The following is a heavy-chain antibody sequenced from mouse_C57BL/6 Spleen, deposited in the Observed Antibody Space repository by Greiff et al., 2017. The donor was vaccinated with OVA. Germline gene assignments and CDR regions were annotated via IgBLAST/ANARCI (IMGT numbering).Heavy chain of an antibody. J-gene: IGHJ2*01. Sequence: QVQLQQSGAELARPGASVKMSCKASGYTFTSYTMHWVKQRPGQGLEWIGYINPSSGYTKYNQKFKDKATLTADKSSSTAYMQLSSLTSEDSAVYYCARSDFKGYCDYWGQGTTLTVSS. CDR3: ARSDFKGYCDY. V-gene: IGHV1-4*01. CDR2: INPSSGYT. CDR1: GYTFTSYT.